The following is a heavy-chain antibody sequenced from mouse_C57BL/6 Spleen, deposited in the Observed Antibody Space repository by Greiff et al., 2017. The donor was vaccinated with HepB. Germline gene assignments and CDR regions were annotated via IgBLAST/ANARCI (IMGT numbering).Heavy chain of an antibody. J-gene: IGHJ3*01. Sequence: QVQLKESGPGLVQPSQSLSITCTVSGFSLTSYGVHWVRQSPGKGLEWLGVIWSGGSTDYNAAFISRLSISKDNSKSQVFFKMNSLQADDTAIYYCARRESHSNGEGFAYWGQGTLVTVSA. CDR3: ARRESHSNGEGFAY. CDR2: IWSGGST. V-gene: IGHV2-2*01. CDR1: GFSLTSYG. D-gene: IGHD2-5*01.